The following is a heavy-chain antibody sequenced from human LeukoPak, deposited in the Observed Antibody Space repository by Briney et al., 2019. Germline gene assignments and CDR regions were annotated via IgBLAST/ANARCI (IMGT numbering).Heavy chain of an antibody. Sequence: SETLSLTCAVYGGSFSSYYWSWIRQSPGKGLEWIGEINHSGSTNYNPSLKSRVTISVDTSKNQFSLKLSSVTAADTAVYYCARHLMYNSRALGYWGQGTLVTVSS. CDR2: INHSGST. J-gene: IGHJ4*02. CDR3: ARHLMYNSRALGY. D-gene: IGHD6-13*01. CDR1: GGSFSSYY. V-gene: IGHV4-34*01.